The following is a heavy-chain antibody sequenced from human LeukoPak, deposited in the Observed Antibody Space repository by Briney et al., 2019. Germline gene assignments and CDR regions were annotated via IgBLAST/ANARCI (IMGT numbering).Heavy chain of an antibody. CDR2: ISSSGSTI. CDR3: AGGHSSGYYPIDY. D-gene: IGHD3-22*01. J-gene: IGHJ4*02. V-gene: IGHV3-48*03. Sequence: GGSLRLSCAASGFTFSTYEMNWVRQAPGKGLEWVSYISSSGSTIYYTDSVKGRFTISRDNAKKSLFLQMNGLRAEDTAVYYCAGGHSSGYYPIDYWGQGTLVTVSS. CDR1: GFTFSTYE.